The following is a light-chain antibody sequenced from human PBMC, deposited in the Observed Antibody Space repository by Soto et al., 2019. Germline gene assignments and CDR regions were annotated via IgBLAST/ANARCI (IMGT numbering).Light chain of an antibody. J-gene: IGKJ4*01. CDR1: QGIGVT. V-gene: IGKV3-15*01. Sequence: EIVMTQSPATLSVPPGERATLSCRASQGIGVTLAWYQQKPGQTPRLLIYNAVTRATGVPARFSGSGSGTDFTLTINSLQSEDFAVYYCQRYNDWPLTFGGGTKVDIK. CDR3: QRYNDWPLT. CDR2: NAV.